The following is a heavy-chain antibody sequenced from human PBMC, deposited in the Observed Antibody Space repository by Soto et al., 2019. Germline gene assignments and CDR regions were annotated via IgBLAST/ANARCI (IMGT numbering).Heavy chain of an antibody. D-gene: IGHD3-22*01. CDR2: IIPVFGTP. CDR1: GGSFSNYG. Sequence: QVQVVQSGAEVKKPGSSVKVSCKASGGSFSNYGISWVRQAPGQGLEWMGGIIPVFGTPHYAQKFQDRVTITADESTRTVYMEVSSLTSADTAVYYCARGAATKIIVTTYYGLDVWGQGTTVTVSS. J-gene: IGHJ6*02. V-gene: IGHV1-69*12. CDR3: ARGAATKIIVTTYYGLDV.